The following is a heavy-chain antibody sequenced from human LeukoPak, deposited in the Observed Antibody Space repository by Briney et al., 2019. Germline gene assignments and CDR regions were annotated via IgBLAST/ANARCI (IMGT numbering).Heavy chain of an antibody. D-gene: IGHD3-10*01. J-gene: IGHJ4*02. CDR2: IYYSGST. Sequence: PSETLSLTCTVSGGSISSGGYYWSWIRQHPGKGLEWIGYIYYSGSTYYNPSLKSRVTISVDTSNNQFSLKLSSVTAADTAVYYCARRYYYGSGSPPPFDYWGQGTLVTVSS. CDR1: GGSISSGGYY. V-gene: IGHV4-31*03. CDR3: ARRYYYGSGSPPPFDY.